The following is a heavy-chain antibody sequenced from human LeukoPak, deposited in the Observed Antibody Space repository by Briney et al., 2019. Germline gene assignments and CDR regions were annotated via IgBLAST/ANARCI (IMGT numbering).Heavy chain of an antibody. CDR3: AKDGDTSSSWLGLHHYYMDV. CDR2: ISWDGGST. Sequence: GGCLRLSCAAPGFTLVAYAMYGGRAALGRGLEWVSLISWDGGSTYCADSVKGRFTISRDNSKNSLYLQMNSPRAEDTALYYCAKDGDTSSSWLGLHHYYMDVWGKGTTVTVSS. J-gene: IGHJ6*03. V-gene: IGHV3-43D*03. CDR1: GFTLVAYA. D-gene: IGHD6-6*01.